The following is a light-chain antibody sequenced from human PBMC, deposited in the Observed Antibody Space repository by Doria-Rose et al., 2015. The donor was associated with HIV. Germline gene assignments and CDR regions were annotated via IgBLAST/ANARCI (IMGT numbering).Light chain of an antibody. CDR2: DGS. Sequence: EIVMTQSPGTLSLSPGERATLSRRASQSFSSTYLAWYQQKPGQAPSLLIYDGSTRSTGIPDRFSASGSVTDFTLTINRLEPEDFALYYCHHYGTSWTFGQGTKVEI. V-gene: IGKV3-20*01. CDR3: HHYGTSWT. J-gene: IGKJ1*01. CDR1: QSFSSTY.